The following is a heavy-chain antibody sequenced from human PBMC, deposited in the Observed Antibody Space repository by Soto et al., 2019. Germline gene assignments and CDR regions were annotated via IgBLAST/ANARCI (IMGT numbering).Heavy chain of an antibody. Sequence: QVHIVQSGSEVKRPGASVKISCKASGYTFTTHAIHWVRQAPGQGLEWMGWINGGDGKTEYSQKLQGRVTLTRDTSTTTVYMDLNTLTSEDTAVYYCARGFYGSADYWGQGTLVTVSS. D-gene: IGHD3-10*01. J-gene: IGHJ4*02. CDR1: GYTFTTHA. V-gene: IGHV1-3*01. CDR3: ARGFYGSADY. CDR2: INGGDGKT.